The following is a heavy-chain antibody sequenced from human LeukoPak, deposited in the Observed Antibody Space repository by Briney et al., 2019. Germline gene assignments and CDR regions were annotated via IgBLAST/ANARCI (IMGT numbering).Heavy chain of an antibody. CDR2: ISYDGSNK. Sequence: GGSLRLSCAASGFTFSSYGMHWVRQAPGKGLEWVAVISYDGSNKYYADSVKGRFIISRDNSKNTLYLQMNSLRAEDTAAYYCAKDSLYYYDSSGYYEGNFDYWGQGTLVTVSS. J-gene: IGHJ4*02. CDR3: AKDSLYYYDSSGYYEGNFDY. V-gene: IGHV3-30*18. CDR1: GFTFSSYG. D-gene: IGHD3-22*01.